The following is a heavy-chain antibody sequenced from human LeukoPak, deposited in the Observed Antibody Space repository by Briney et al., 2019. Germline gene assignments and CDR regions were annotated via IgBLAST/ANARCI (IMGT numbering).Heavy chain of an antibody. D-gene: IGHD2-2*01. CDR1: GGSISSYY. CDR3: AHSTRGGPDIYFDY. Sequence: SETLSLTCTVSGGSISSYYWSWIRQPPGKGLEWIGYIYYSGSTNYNPSLKSRVTISVDTSKNQFSLKLSSVTPVDTATYYCAHSTRGGPDIYFDYWGQGTLVTVSS. V-gene: IGHV4-59*01. CDR2: IYYSGST. J-gene: IGHJ4*02.